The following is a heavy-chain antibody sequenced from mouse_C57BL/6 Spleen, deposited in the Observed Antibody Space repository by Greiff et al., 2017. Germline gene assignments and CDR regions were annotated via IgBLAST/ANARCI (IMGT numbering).Heavy chain of an antibody. J-gene: IGHJ4*01. D-gene: IGHD4-1*01. Sequence: VQLQQSGAELVKPGASVKLSCTASGFNIKDYYMHWVQQSTEQGLWWIGRIDPEAGETKYAPKFEGKATITAATSSNTAYLQLSSLTSEDTAVYYCARDTGTGSPYAMDYWGQGTSVTVSS. CDR3: ARDTGTGSPYAMDY. CDR2: IDPEAGET. CDR1: GFNIKDYY. V-gene: IGHV14-2*01.